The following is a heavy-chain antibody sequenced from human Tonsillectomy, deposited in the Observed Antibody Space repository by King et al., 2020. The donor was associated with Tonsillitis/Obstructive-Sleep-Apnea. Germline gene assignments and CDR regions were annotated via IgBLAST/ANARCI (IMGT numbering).Heavy chain of an antibody. CDR3: AHSCTGYCSSTSWSFDY. D-gene: IGHD2-2*01. V-gene: IGHV2-5*02. CDR1: GFSLSTSGVG. CDR2: IYWDDDK. Sequence: TLKESGPTLVKPTQTLTLTCTFSGFSLSTSGVGVGWIRQPPGKALEWLALIYWDDDKRYSPSLKSRLTITKDTSKNQVVLTMTNMDPVDTATYYCAHSCTGYCSSTSWSFDYWGQGTLVTVSS. J-gene: IGHJ4*02.